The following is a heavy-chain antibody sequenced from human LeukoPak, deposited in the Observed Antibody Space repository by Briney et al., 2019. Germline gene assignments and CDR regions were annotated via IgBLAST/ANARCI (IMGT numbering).Heavy chain of an antibody. CDR1: GFTFSSYA. CDR3: ARDGYYYDSSGYVYYFDY. J-gene: IGHJ4*02. CDR2: ISYDGSNK. V-gene: IGHV3-30*01. D-gene: IGHD3-22*01. Sequence: GRSLRLSCAASGFTFSSYAMHWVRQAPGKGQELGAVISYDGSNKYYADSVKGRFTISRDNSKNTLYLQMNSLRAEDTAVYYCARDGYYYDSSGYVYYFDYWGQGTLVTVSS.